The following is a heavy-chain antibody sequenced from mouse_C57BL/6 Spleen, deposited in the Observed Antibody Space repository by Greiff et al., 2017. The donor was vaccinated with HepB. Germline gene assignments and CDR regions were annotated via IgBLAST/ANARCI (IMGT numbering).Heavy chain of an antibody. CDR3: ARSSNYLYYFDY. CDR2: INPGSGGT. CDR1: GYAFTNYL. V-gene: IGHV1-54*01. J-gene: IGHJ2*01. Sequence: VHLVESGAELVRPGTSVKVSCKASGYAFTNYLIEWVKQRPGQGLEWIGVINPGSGGTNYNEKFKGKATLTADKSSSTAYMQLSSLTSEDSAVYFCARSSNYLYYFDYWGQGTTLTVSS. D-gene: IGHD2-5*01.